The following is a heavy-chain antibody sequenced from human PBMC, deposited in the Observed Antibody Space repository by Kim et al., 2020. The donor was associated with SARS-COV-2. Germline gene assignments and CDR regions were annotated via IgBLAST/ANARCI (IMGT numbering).Heavy chain of an antibody. D-gene: IGHD2-2*01. V-gene: IGHV4-59*01. J-gene: IGHJ5*02. Sequence: SETLSLTCTVSGGSISSYYWSWIRQPPGKGLEWIGYIYYSGSTNYNPSLKSRVTISVDTSKNQFSLKLSSVTAADTAVYYCARSGGYCSSTSCYGPLGWFDPWGQGTLVTVSS. CDR3: ARSGGYCSSTSCYGPLGWFDP. CDR2: IYYSGST. CDR1: GGSISSYY.